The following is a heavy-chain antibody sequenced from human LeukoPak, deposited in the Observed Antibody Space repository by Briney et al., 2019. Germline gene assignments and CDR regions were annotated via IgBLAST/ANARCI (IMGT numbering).Heavy chain of an antibody. CDR3: AKERTLTFDY. J-gene: IGHJ4*02. Sequence: GGSLRLSCATSGFSLADYTLHWARQVPGKAMEWLSLITRDGYSTFYADSVKGRFTISRDSSRSSLFLQMNNLRSEDTAFYYCAKERTLTFDYWGQGTLVTVSS. D-gene: IGHD1-14*01. CDR2: ITRDGYST. CDR1: GFSLADYT. V-gene: IGHV3-43*01.